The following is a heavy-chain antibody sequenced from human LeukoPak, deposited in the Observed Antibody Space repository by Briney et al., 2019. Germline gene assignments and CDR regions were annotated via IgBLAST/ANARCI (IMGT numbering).Heavy chain of an antibody. J-gene: IGHJ4*02. CDR3: ARGNSGSYYEGAFDY. V-gene: IGHV4-30-4*01. Sequence: PSQTLSLTCTVSGGSISSGDYYWRWIRQPPGRGLEWIGYIYYSGSTYYNSSLKSRITISVDTSKNQFSLKLSSVTAADTAVYYCARGNSGSYYEGAFDYWGQGTLVTVSS. CDR2: IYYSGST. CDR1: GGSISSGDYY. D-gene: IGHD1-26*01.